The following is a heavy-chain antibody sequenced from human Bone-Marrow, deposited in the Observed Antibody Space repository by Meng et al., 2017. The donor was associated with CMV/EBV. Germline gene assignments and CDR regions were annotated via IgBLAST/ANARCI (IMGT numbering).Heavy chain of an antibody. CDR1: GFTFSSYS. Sequence: GESLKISCAASGFTFSSYSMNWVRQAPGKGLEWVSSISSSSYIYCADSVKGRFTISRDNAKNSLYLQINSLRAEDTAVYYCARDTVSDCGGDCPSAFDIWGQGTMVTASS. D-gene: IGHD2-21*01. J-gene: IGHJ3*02. CDR2: ISSSSYI. V-gene: IGHV3-21*01. CDR3: ARDTVSDCGGDCPSAFDI.